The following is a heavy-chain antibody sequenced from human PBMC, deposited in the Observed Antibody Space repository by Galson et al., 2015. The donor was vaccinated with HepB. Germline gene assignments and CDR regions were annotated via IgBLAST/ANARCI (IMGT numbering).Heavy chain of an antibody. J-gene: IGHJ4*02. Sequence: SLRLSCAASGFTFSSYAMHWVRQAPGKGLEWVAVISYDGSIKYYADSVKGRFTISRDNSKNTLYLQMNSLRAEDTAVYYCASGRTTGDIFDYWGQGTLVTVSS. V-gene: IGHV3-30*04. CDR3: ASGRTTGDIFDY. CDR1: GFTFSSYA. D-gene: IGHD1-1*01. CDR2: ISYDGSIK.